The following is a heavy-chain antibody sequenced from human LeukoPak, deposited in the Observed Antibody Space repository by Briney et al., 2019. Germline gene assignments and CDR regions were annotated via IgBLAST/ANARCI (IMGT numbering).Heavy chain of an antibody. V-gene: IGHV3-15*07. CDR1: GFTFNNAW. D-gene: IGHD3-3*01. J-gene: IGHJ4*02. CDR3: ATTYYDFWSASIRPFDY. Sequence: KPGGSLRLSCAASGFTFNNAWMNWVRQAPGKGLEWVGRIKTKIDGGTTDYAAPVKGRFTISRDDSKNTLYLQLNSLKTEDTAFYYCATTYYDFWSASIRPFDYWGQGTLVTVSS. CDR2: IKTKIDGGTT.